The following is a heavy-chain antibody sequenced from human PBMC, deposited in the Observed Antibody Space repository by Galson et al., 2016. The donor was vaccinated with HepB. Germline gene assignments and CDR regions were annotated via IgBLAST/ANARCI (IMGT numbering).Heavy chain of an antibody. J-gene: IGHJ4*02. D-gene: IGHD2-8*01. CDR2: ISSSTTI. V-gene: IGHV3-48*02. Sequence: SLRLSCAASGFTFSSYSMNWVRQAPGKGLEWVSFISSSTTIYYADSVKGRFTISRDNAKNSLFLRRNSLRDEDTAVYYCAKESGFGVYFDYWGQGTLVTVSS. CDR3: AKESGFGVYFDY. CDR1: GFTFSSYS.